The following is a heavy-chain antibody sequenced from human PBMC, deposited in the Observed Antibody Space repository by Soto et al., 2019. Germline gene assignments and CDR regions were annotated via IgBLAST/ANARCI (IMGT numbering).Heavy chain of an antibody. Sequence: EVQLVESGGGLVQPGRSLRLSCVASGFSFNGYAMHWVRQVPGKGLEWVSGISWTSGSIDYADSVKGRFTISRDNAKNSLYLQMNSLTTEDTAFYHCVIPVAAAGLNDACDIWGPGKRVTVSS. V-gene: IGHV3-9*01. D-gene: IGHD6-13*01. J-gene: IGHJ3*02. CDR2: ISWTSGSI. CDR1: GFSFNGYA. CDR3: VIPVAAAGLNDACDI.